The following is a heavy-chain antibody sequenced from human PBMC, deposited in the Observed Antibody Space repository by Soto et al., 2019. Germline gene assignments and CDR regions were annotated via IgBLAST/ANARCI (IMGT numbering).Heavy chain of an antibody. J-gene: IGHJ4*02. Sequence: PXVCLRLSGAACGFTFSNLSMSWVRQAPGRGLEWVSGISASGRDTYYADSVKDRFTVSRDNSKNTLYLQMNSLRAEDTAIYYCAKGTTSGWHYFDYWGQGARVTVSS. CDR3: AKGTTSGWHYFDY. D-gene: IGHD6-19*01. V-gene: IGHV3-23*01. CDR1: GFTFSNLS. CDR2: ISASGRDT.